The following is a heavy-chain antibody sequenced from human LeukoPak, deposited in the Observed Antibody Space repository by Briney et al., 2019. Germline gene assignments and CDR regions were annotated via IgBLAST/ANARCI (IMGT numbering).Heavy chain of an antibody. J-gene: IGHJ6*03. V-gene: IGHV1-58*02. CDR1: GFTFTSSA. Sequence: GTSVKVSCKASGFTFTSSAMQWVRQARGQRLEWIGWIVVGSGNTNYAQKFQERVTITRDMSTSTAYMELSSLRSEDTAVYYCAADHLTSHYYYMDVWGKGTTVTASS. D-gene: IGHD4/OR15-4a*01. CDR2: IVVGSGNT. CDR3: AADHLTSHYYYMDV.